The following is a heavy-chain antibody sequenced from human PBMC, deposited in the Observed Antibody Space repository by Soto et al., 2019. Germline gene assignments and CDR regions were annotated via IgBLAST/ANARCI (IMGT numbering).Heavy chain of an antibody. J-gene: IGHJ6*03. Sequence: PSETLSLTCTVSGGSISSYYWSRIRQPPGKGLEWIGYIYYSGSTNYNPSLKSRVTISVDTSKNQFSLKLSSVTAADTAVYYCARVFLGGSGSYYNGPYYYMDVWGKRTSVTVSS. D-gene: IGHD3-10*01. CDR3: ARVFLGGSGSYYNGPYYYMDV. V-gene: IGHV4-59*01. CDR2: IYYSGST. CDR1: GGSISSYY.